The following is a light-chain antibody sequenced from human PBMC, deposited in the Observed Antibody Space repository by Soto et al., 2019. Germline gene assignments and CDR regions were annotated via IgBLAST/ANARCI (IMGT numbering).Light chain of an antibody. V-gene: IGKV1-39*01. J-gene: IGKJ5*01. Sequence: DIQMTHSPSSLSASLGDIVSITCRASQSISSYLNWYQQKPGKAPKLLIYAASSLQSGVPSRFSGRGSGTQFTLTINYLQPDDFATYYCQESSSDSYTFGQGTRLEIK. CDR3: QESSSDSYT. CDR2: AAS. CDR1: QSISSY.